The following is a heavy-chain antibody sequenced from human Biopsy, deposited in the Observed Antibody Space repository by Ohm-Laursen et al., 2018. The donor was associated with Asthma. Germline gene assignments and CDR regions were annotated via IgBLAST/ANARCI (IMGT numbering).Heavy chain of an antibody. J-gene: IGHJ4*02. D-gene: IGHD5-24*01. CDR2: IYYSGST. Sequence: SHTLSLTCTVSGGSISSGGYYWSWIRQHPGKGLEWIGYIYYSGSTYYNPSLKSRVTISVDTSKNQFSLKLSSVTAADTAVYYCARGPPVDREDWGQGTLVTVSS. CDR3: ARGPPVDRED. V-gene: IGHV4-31*03. CDR1: GGSISSGGYY.